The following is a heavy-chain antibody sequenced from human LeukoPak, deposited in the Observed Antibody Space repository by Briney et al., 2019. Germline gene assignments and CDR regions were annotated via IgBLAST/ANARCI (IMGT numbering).Heavy chain of an antibody. D-gene: IGHD5-18*01. J-gene: IGHJ6*02. CDR3: AKGVYSHDTRNYYYGMDV. V-gene: IGHV3-30*02. CDR1: GFTFSNYG. Sequence: PGGSLRLSCAASGFTFSNYGMHWVRQAPGKGLEWVAVIWYDGSNKYYADSVKGRFTVSRDNSKNTLYLQVNSLRAEDSAVYYCAKGVYSHDTRNYYYGMDVWGQGTTLTVSS. CDR2: IWYDGSNK.